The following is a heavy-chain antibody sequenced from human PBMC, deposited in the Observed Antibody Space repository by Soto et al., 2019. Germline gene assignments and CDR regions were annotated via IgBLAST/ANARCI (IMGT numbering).Heavy chain of an antibody. CDR1: GDSVSSNSAA. Sequence: PSQTLSLTCAISGDSVSSNSAAWHWIRQSPSRGLEWLVRTYYRSKWYNDYAVSVKSRITINPDTSKNQFSLQLTSVTPEDTAVYYCARDSFGLELGDYYYYYGMDVWGQGTTVTVSS. CDR2: TYYRSKWYN. V-gene: IGHV6-1*01. D-gene: IGHD1-7*01. CDR3: ARDSFGLELGDYYYYYGMDV. J-gene: IGHJ6*02.